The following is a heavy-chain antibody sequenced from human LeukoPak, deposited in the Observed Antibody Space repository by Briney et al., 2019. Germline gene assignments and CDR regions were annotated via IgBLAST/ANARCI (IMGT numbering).Heavy chain of an antibody. V-gene: IGHV4-59*01. CDR3: ARHHYDFWSGYQWGGGDAFDI. Sequence: SETLSLTCTVSGGSISSYYWSWIRQPPGKGLEWIGYIYYSGSTNYNPSLKSRVTMSVDTSKNQFSLKLSSVTAADTAVYYCARHHYDFWSGYQWGGGDAFDIWGQGTMVTVSS. D-gene: IGHD3-3*01. CDR1: GGSISSYY. CDR2: IYYSGST. J-gene: IGHJ3*02.